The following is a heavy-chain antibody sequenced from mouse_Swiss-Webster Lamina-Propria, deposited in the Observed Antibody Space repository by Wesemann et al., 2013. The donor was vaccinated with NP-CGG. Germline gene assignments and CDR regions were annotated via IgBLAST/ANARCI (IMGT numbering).Heavy chain of an antibody. CDR3: ARDEIGYFDY. V-gene: IGHV2-6-7*01. Sequence: PGKGLEWLGMIWGDGSTDYNSALKSRLSISKDNSKSQVFLKMNSLQTDDTARYYCARDEIGYFDYWGQGTTLTVSS. D-gene: IGHD2-14*01. CDR2: IWGDGST. J-gene: IGHJ2*01.